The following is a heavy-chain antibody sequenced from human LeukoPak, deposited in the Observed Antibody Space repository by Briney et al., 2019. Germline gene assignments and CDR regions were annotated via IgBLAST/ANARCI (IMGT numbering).Heavy chain of an antibody. CDR1: GFPFSTHS. J-gene: IGHJ3*02. D-gene: IGHD4-17*01. V-gene: IGHV3-23*01. CDR2: IRGGGGSA. CDR3: ARDPNGDYIGAFDM. Sequence: PGGSLRLSCAASGFPFSTHSLNWVRQAPGKGLEWVSAIRGGGGSAFYADAVKGRFTISRDNSKYTLFLQMNSLRAEDTAVYYCARDPNGDYIGAFDMWGPGTMVTVSS.